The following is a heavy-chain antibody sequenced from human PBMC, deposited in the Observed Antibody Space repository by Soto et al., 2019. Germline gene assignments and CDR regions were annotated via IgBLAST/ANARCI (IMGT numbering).Heavy chain of an antibody. J-gene: IGHJ6*02. CDR1: GGSFSGYY. D-gene: IGHD2-2*01. CDR3: ARGGGVPAARPEYYYYGMDV. Sequence: PSETLSLTCAVYGGSFSGYYWSWIRQPPGKGLKWIGEINHSGSTNYNPSLKSRVTISVDTSKNQFSLKLSSVTAADTAVYYCARGGGVPAARPEYYYYGMDVWGQGTTVTVSS. V-gene: IGHV4-34*01. CDR2: INHSGST.